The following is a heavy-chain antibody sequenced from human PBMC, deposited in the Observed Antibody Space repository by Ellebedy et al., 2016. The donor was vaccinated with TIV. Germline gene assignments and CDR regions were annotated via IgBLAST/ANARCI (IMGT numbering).Heavy chain of an antibody. D-gene: IGHD4-11*01. CDR3: ARDGLTTKYYYYGMDV. V-gene: IGHV3-11*06. J-gene: IGHJ6*02. Sequence: GGSLRLXCAASGFTFSDYYMSWIRQAPGTGLEWVSYISSSSSYTNYADSVKGRFTISRDNAKNSLYLQMNSLRAEDTAVYYCARDGLTTKYYYYGMDVWGQGTTVTVSS. CDR2: ISSSSSYT. CDR1: GFTFSDYY.